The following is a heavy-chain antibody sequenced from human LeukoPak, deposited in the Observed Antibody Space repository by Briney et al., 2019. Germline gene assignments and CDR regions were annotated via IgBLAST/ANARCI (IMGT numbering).Heavy chain of an antibody. CDR2: INPNNGGT. Sequence: ASVKVSCKASGYTFTGYYMHWVRQAPGQGLEWMGLINPNNGGTSYAQKFQGRVSMTRDTSINTAYMELSTLRSDDTAVYFCARDSRVTNGDYWGQGTLVTVSS. V-gene: IGHV1-2*02. CDR3: ARDSRVTNGDY. J-gene: IGHJ4*02. CDR1: GYTFTGYY. D-gene: IGHD3-10*01.